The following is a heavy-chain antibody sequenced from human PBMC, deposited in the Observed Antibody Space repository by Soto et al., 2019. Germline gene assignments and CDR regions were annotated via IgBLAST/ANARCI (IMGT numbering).Heavy chain of an antibody. Sequence: QVQLQESGPGLVKPSQTLSLTCTVSGGSISSGGYYWSWIRQHPGKSLEWIGYIYYSGSTYYNPSLKSRVTISVDTSKNQFSLKLSSVTAADTAVYYCATLDIVVKEGAFDIWGQGTMVTVSS. V-gene: IGHV4-31*03. CDR1: GGSISSGGYY. CDR2: IYYSGST. J-gene: IGHJ3*02. D-gene: IGHD2-2*03. CDR3: ATLDIVVKEGAFDI.